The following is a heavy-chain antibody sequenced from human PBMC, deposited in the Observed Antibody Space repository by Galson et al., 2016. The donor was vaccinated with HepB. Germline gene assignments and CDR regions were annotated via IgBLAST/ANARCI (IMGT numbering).Heavy chain of an antibody. V-gene: IGHV3-74*01. J-gene: IGHJ6*02. CDR2: INTDGSRT. Sequence: SQRLSCAASGFTFSSYWMHWVRQAPGRGLVWVSRINTDGSRTNYADSVKGRVTISRDNAKNTLYLQMNSLRAEDTAVYYCARAGFKGFSNGMDVWGQGTTVTVSS. CDR3: ARAGFKGFSNGMDV. D-gene: IGHD2/OR15-2a*01. CDR1: GFTFSSYW.